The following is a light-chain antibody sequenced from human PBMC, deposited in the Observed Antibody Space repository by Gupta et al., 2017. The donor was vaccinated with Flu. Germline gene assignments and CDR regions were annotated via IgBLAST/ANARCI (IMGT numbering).Light chain of an antibody. V-gene: IGLV2-14*01. J-gene: IGLJ3*02. CDR2: EVR. Sequence: QSALTQPASVSGSPGQSITISCTGTSSDVGGYNYVSWYQQHPGKAPKVMIYEVRNRPSGVSNRSSVSKSGNTASLTISGLQAEDEADYYCTSYTTSNTWVFGGGTKLTVL. CDR1: SSDVGGYNY. CDR3: TSYTTSNTWV.